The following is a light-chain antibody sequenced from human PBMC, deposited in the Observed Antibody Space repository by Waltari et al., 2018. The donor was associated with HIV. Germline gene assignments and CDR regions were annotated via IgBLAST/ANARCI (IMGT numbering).Light chain of an antibody. CDR1: RSNVGALY. CDR2: DKN. CDR3: GTWDSSLSAGL. J-gene: IGLJ2*01. Sequence: QSVLKQPPSVPAAPGQKVTHSCSGTRSNVGALYLPWYQQLPGTAPKPLNYDKNKRPSGIPDRFSASKSGTSATLGITGLQTGDEADYYCGTWDSSLSAGLFGGGTKLTVL. V-gene: IGLV1-51*01.